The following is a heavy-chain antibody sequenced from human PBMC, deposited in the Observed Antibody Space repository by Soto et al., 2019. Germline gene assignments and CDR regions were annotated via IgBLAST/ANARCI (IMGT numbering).Heavy chain of an antibody. J-gene: IGHJ2*01. D-gene: IGHD3-22*01. CDR2: IYYSGIT. V-gene: IGHV4-31*03. Sequence: SETLSLTCTVSGGSISSGGYYWSWIRQHPGKGLDLIGYIYYSGITYYNPSLKSRVTISVDTSKNQFSLKLSSVTAADTAVYYCARGELTDSSGYDYWYFDLGGRGTLVTVSS. CDR1: GGSISSGGYY. CDR3: ARGELTDSSGYDYWYFDL.